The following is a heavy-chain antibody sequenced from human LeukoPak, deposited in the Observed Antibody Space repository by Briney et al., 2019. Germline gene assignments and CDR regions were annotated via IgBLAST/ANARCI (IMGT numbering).Heavy chain of an antibody. CDR3: ARAPPRSTTGGMDV. CDR2: INHSGST. CDR1: GGSFSGYY. D-gene: IGHD1-14*01. Sequence: PSETLSLTCAVYGGSFSGYYWSWIRQPPGKGLEWIGEINHSGSTNYNPSLKSRVTISVDTSENQFSLKLSSVTAADTAVYYCARAPPRSTTGGMDVWGQGTTVTVSS. J-gene: IGHJ6*02. V-gene: IGHV4-34*01.